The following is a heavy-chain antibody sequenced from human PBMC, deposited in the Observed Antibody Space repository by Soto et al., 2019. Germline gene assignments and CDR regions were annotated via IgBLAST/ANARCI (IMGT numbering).Heavy chain of an antibody. CDR2: IFSNDEK. Sequence: SGPTLVNPTETLTLTCTVSGFSLSNARMGVSWIRQPPGKALEWLAHIFSNDEKSYSTSLKSRLTISKDTSKSQVVLTMTNMDPVDTATYFCAWIFSFYASKVAYYWAQRTLVTVSS. CDR3: AWIFSFYASKVAYY. V-gene: IGHV2-26*01. J-gene: IGHJ4*02. D-gene: IGHD2-2*01. CDR1: GFSLSNARMG.